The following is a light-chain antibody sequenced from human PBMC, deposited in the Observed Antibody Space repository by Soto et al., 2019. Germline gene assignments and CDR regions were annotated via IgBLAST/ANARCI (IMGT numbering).Light chain of an antibody. Sequence: EIVLTQSPGTLPLSPGERATLSCRASQSVSSSYFAWYHQKPGQAPRLLIYGASSRATGIPDRFSGSGSGTDFTLTISRLEPEDFAVYYCQQYGSSPPWTFGQGTKVEIK. CDR3: QQYGSSPPWT. J-gene: IGKJ1*01. CDR1: QSVSSSY. CDR2: GAS. V-gene: IGKV3-20*01.